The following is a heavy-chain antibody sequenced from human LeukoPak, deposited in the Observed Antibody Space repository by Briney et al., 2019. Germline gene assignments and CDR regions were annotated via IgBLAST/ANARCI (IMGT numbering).Heavy chain of an antibody. CDR3: ARAEYGAYVVGCDY. Sequence: ASVKVSCKASGYTFISYYLHWVRQAPGQGLEWMGIIKPSGGSTSYAQKFQGRVTMTRDTSTSTVYMELRSLRSEDTAVYYCARAEYGAYVVGCDYWGQGTLVTVSS. CDR2: IKPSGGST. CDR1: GYTFISYY. J-gene: IGHJ4*02. V-gene: IGHV1-46*01. D-gene: IGHD4-17*01.